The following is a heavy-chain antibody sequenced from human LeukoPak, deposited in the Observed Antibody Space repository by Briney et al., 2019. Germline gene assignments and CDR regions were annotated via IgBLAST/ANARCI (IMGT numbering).Heavy chain of an antibody. CDR1: GLTFSSNG. CDR2: IWYHGAHK. J-gene: IGHJ4*02. CDR3: VSEHITLIHGSTDY. D-gene: IGHD1-14*01. Sequence: PGGSLRLSCAASGLTFSSNGMHGVRQAPGKGLEWVAVIWYHGAHKYYADSVKSRFTIPRVTSDNLVYRQRNSRIAEDTAVYYCVSEHITLIHGSTDYWGQATLVTVSS. V-gene: IGHV3-33*01.